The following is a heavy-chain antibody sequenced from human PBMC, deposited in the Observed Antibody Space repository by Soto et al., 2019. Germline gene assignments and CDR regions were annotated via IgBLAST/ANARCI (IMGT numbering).Heavy chain of an antibody. CDR3: AREDRDRETGLVPAAIAGMDV. Sequence: QVQLVQSGAEVKKPGSSVKVSCKASGGTFSRYSITWVRQAPGHGLEWIGRIIPIFGIASYAQKFQGRVTITADESTSTAYMEMSRVRSDDTAVYYCAREDRDRETGLVPAAIAGMDVWGQGTTVTVSS. V-gene: IGHV1-69*08. CDR1: GGTFSRYS. J-gene: IGHJ6*02. CDR2: IIPIFGIA. D-gene: IGHD2-2*01.